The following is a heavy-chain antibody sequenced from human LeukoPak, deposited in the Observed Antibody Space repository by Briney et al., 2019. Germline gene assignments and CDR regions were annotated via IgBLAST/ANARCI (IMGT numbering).Heavy chain of an antibody. CDR3: AKDRTYSSSPRTLDY. Sequence: GGSLRLSCAGSGFTFSNSWMGWVRQAPGKGLEWVSAISGSGGSTYYADSVKGRFTISRYNSKNTLYLQTNSLRAEDTAVYYCAKDRTYSSSPRTLDYWGQGTLVTVSS. CDR2: ISGSGGST. J-gene: IGHJ4*02. CDR1: GFTFSNSW. V-gene: IGHV3-23*01. D-gene: IGHD6-6*01.